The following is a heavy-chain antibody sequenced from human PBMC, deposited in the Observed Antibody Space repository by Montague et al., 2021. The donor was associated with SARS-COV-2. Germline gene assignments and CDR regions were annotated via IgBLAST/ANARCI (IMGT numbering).Heavy chain of an antibody. CDR1: GYSIDSGGYF. V-gene: IGHV4-31*03. CDR3: ARIFCGGDCDGSGVFDI. D-gene: IGHD2-21*02. J-gene: IGHJ3*02. CDR2: IYYSGSA. Sequence: TLSLTCSVSGYSIDSGGYFWSWTRQHPGKGLEWIGFIYYSGSADYNPSLESRVSISVDRSKNQFSLKLSSVTAADTAVYYCARIFCGGDCDGSGVFDIWGQGTMVTVSS.